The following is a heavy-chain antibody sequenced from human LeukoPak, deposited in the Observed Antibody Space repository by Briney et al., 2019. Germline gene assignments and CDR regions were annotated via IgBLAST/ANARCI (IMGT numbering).Heavy chain of an antibody. V-gene: IGHV4-61*05. J-gene: IGHJ4*02. CDR2: IYSSGMT. CDR3: GRDPFISSFDS. D-gene: IGHD6-13*01. Sequence: PSETLSLTCSVSGDSISDSIRNYYWAWIRESPGKGLEWIGRIYSSGMTHYNPSLKSRVTMSIDTSNRQFSLKLKSVTAADTAIYYCGRDPFISSFDSWGQGTLVSVSS. CDR1: GDSISDSIRNYY.